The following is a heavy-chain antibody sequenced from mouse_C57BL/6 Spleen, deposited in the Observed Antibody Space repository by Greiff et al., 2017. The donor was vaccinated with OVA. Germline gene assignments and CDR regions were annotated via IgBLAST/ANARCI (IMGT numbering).Heavy chain of an antibody. CDR3: ARGYYGSWSDY. Sequence: QVQLQQSGAELVMPGASVKLSCKASGYTFTSYWMHWVKQRPGQGLEWIGEIDPSDSYTNYNQKFKGKSTLTVDKSSSTAYMQLSSLTSEDSAVYYCARGYYGSWSDYWGQGTTLTVSS. D-gene: IGHD1-1*01. CDR2: IDPSDSYT. J-gene: IGHJ2*01. V-gene: IGHV1-69*01. CDR1: GYTFTSYW.